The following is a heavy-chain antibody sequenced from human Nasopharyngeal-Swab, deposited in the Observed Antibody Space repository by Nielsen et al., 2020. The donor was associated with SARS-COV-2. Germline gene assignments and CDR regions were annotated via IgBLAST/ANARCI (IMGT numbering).Heavy chain of an antibody. V-gene: IGHV3-23*01. CDR2: ISGSGGST. CDR3: AKTLAVGWFLGGYFDY. J-gene: IGHJ4*02. Sequence: GESLKISCAASGFTFSSYAMSWVRQAPGKGLEWVSAISGSGGSTYYADSVKGRFTISRDNSKNTLYLQMNSLRAEDTAVYYCAKTLAVGWFLGGYFDYWGQGTLVTVSS. CDR1: GFTFSSYA. D-gene: IGHD3-3*01.